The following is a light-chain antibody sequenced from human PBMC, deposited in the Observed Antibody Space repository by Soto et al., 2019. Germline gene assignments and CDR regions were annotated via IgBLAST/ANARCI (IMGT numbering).Light chain of an antibody. CDR1: QSVSSN. V-gene: IGKV3-15*01. J-gene: IGKJ1*01. CDR2: GAS. Sequence: EIVMTQSPATLSVSPGERATLSCRASQSVSSNLAWYQQNPGQAPRLLIYGASTRATGIPARFSGSGSGTEFTLTISSLQSEDFAVYYCQQYNNSPPWTFGQGTKVEIK. CDR3: QQYNNSPPWT.